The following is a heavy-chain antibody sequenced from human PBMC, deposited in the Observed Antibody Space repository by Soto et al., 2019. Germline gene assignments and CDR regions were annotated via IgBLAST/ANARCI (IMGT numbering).Heavy chain of an antibody. CDR3: ARDLAAAAY. J-gene: IGHJ4*02. D-gene: IGHD6-13*01. CDR1: GYIFTNYY. V-gene: IGHV1-46*01. CDR2: INPLPTSGST. Sequence: QMQLVQSGAEVKKPGASVKVSSKASGYIFTNYYIHWVRQAPGQGLEWMAIINPLPTSGSTNYAQKFQGRVTVTRDTSTSTVYMELSSLRSEDTAIYYCARDLAAAAYWGQGTLVTVSS.